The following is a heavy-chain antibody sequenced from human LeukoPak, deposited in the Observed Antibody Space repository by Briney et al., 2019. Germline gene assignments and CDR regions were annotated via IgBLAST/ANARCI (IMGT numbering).Heavy chain of an antibody. D-gene: IGHD3-3*01. CDR2: TSYDESNK. V-gene: IGHV3-30*04. CDR1: GFTFSTYS. Sequence: GRSLRLSCAASGFTFSTYSMHWVRQAPGKGLEWVALTSYDESNKFYAHSVKGRFTISRDNSKNTLYLQMNSLRAEDTAVYYCARDTYYDFWSGYYYFDYWGQGTLVTVSS. J-gene: IGHJ4*02. CDR3: ARDTYYDFWSGYYYFDY.